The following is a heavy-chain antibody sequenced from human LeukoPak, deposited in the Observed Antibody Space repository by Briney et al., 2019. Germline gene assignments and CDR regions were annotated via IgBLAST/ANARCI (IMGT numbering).Heavy chain of an antibody. J-gene: IGHJ4*02. CDR3: AKDVAVDTAMAASYFDY. Sequence: GGSLRLSCAASGFTFDDYAMPWVRQAPGKGLEWVSGISWNSGSIGYADSVKGRFTISRDNAKNSLYLQMNSLRAEDTALYYCAKDVAVDTAMAASYFDYWGQGTLVTVSS. CDR1: GFTFDDYA. D-gene: IGHD5-18*01. CDR2: ISWNSGSI. V-gene: IGHV3-9*01.